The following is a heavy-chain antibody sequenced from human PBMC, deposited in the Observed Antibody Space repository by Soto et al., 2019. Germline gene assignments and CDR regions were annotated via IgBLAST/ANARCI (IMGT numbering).Heavy chain of an antibody. Sequence: QVQLVQSGAEVKKPGSSVKVSCKASGGTFSSYAISWVRQAPGQGLEWMGGIIPIFGTANYAQKFQGRVTITADESTSTAYMELSSLRSEDTAVYYCARHPPAVYYYGMDVWGLGTTVTVSS. V-gene: IGHV1-69*12. CDR2: IIPIFGTA. CDR3: ARHPPAVYYYGMDV. CDR1: GGTFSSYA. J-gene: IGHJ6*02.